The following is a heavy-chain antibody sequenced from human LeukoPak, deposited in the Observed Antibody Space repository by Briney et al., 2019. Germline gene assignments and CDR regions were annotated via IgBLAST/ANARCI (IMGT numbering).Heavy chain of an antibody. CDR3: ARETDGACDY. Sequence: SETLSLTCTVSGGSISSYYWGWIRQPPGKGLEWIGSIHYSGSTNYNPSLKSRVTISVDTSKNQFSLKLSSVTAADTAVYYCARETDGACDYWGQGTLVTVSS. V-gene: IGHV4-39*07. CDR1: GGSISSYY. D-gene: IGHD4-17*01. J-gene: IGHJ4*02. CDR2: IHYSGST.